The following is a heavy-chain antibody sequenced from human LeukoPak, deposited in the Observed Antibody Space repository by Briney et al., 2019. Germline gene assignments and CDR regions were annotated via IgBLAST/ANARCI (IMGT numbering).Heavy chain of an antibody. CDR2: IRSKASGATI. J-gene: IGHJ4*02. V-gene: IGHV3-49*04. D-gene: IGHD6-19*01. CDR3: TRDAYNTGWNSDY. CDR1: GFTSTDYG. Sequence: PGGSLRLSCIGSGFTSTDYGMSWVRRAPGKGLDWVGCIRSKASGATIEHAASVQGRFSIARDDSKNIAYLQMNSLKTEDTAVYYCTRDAYNTGWNSDYWGQGTLVTVSS.